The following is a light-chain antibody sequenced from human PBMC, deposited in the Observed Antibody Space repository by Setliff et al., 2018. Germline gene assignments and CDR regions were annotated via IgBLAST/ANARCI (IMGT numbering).Light chain of an antibody. Sequence: ALAQPASLSGSPGQSITISCTGTSNDVGGYNYASWYQQHPGKAPKLMIFEVSNRPSGVSNRFSGSKSGNTASLTISGLQAEDEADYYCSSYTSSSTYVFGGGTKVTVL. CDR3: SSYTSSSTYV. CDR1: SNDVGGYNY. CDR2: EVS. V-gene: IGLV2-14*01. J-gene: IGLJ1*01.